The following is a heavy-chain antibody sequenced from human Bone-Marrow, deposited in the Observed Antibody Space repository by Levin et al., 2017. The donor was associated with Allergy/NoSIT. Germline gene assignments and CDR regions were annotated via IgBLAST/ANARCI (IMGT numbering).Heavy chain of an antibody. CDR3: TSPSSSDAFDI. D-gene: IGHD6-6*01. V-gene: IGHV3-73*01. CDR2: IRSKANSYAT. J-gene: IGHJ3*02. Sequence: GESLKISCVASGFIISGSAMHWVRQASGKGLEWVGRIRSKANSYATAYAASVKGRFAISRDDSQNTAYLQMNSLKPEDTAVYYCTSPSSSDAFDIWGQGTMVIVSP. CDR1: GFIISGSA.